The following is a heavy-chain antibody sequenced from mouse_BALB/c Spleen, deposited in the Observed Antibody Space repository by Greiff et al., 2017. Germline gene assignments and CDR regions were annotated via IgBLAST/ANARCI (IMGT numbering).Heavy chain of an antibody. J-gene: IGHJ4*01. CDR1: GFSLTSYG. Sequence: QVQLQQSGPGLVQPSQSLSITCTVSGFSLTSYGVHWVRQSPGKGLEWLGVIWSGGSTDYNAAFISRLSISKDNSKSQVFFKMNSLQANDTAIYYCASPLLLRFLYARDYWGQGTSVTVSS. D-gene: IGHD1-1*01. CDR3: ASPLLLRFLYARDY. CDR2: IWSGGST. V-gene: IGHV2-2*02.